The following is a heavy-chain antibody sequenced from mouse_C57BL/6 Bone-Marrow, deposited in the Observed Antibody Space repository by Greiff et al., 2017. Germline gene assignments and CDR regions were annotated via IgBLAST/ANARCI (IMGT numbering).Heavy chain of an antibody. CDR2: IYPRSGNT. V-gene: IGHV1-81*01. Sequence: QVQLQQSGAELARPGASVKLSCKASGYTFTSYGISWVKQRTGQGLEWIGEIYPRSGNTYYNEKFKGKATLTADKSSSTAYMELRSLTSEDSAVCFCARSGYGNYVDYYAMDYWGQGTSVTVSS. CDR3: ARSGYGNYVDYYAMDY. J-gene: IGHJ4*01. CDR1: GYTFTSYG. D-gene: IGHD2-1*01.